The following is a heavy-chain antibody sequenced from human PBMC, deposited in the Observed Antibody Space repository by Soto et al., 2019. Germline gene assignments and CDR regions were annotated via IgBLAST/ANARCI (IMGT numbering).Heavy chain of an antibody. J-gene: IGHJ6*03. V-gene: IGHV3-9*01. D-gene: IGHD3-10*01. CDR1: GFTFDDYA. Sequence: EVQLVESGGGLVQPGRSLRLSCAASGFTFDDYAMHWVRQAPGKGLEWVSGISWNSGSIGYADSVKGRFTISRDNAKNSLYLQMNSLRAEDTALYYCAKSGAPEIAGSGTRLGYYYYYYMDVWGKGTTVTVSS. CDR3: AKSGAPEIAGSGTRLGYYYYYYMDV. CDR2: ISWNSGSI.